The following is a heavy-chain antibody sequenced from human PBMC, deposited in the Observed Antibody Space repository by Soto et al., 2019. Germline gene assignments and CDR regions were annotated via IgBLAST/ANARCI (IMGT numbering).Heavy chain of an antibody. J-gene: IGHJ4*02. CDR2: MFYGVST. CDR1: GSSINSSGYC. V-gene: IGHV4-39*01. CDR3: ARLPSRHLVDY. Sequence: SETLSLTCTVSGSSINSSGYCWVWIRQPPGKGLEWIGSMFYGVSTYYNPSLKSRVTVSVDTSKNQFSLNLRSVTAADTAVYYCARLPSRHLVDYWGQGTLVTVSS. D-gene: IGHD3-3*02.